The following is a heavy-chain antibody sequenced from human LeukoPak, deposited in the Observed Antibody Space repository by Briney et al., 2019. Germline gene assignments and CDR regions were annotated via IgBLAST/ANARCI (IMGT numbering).Heavy chain of an antibody. D-gene: IGHD3-10*01. CDR3: ARGVLIAEFLFDY. V-gene: IGHV4-59*01. J-gene: IGHJ4*02. CDR1: GGSMHGYY. CDR2: ISYSGST. Sequence: SEALSLTCTVAGGSMHGYYWSWIRQPPGKGLECIGYISYSGSTTHNPSLRSRGTISVDTSKNQFSLRLTSVTAADTAVYYCARGVLIAEFLFDYWGQGALVTVSS.